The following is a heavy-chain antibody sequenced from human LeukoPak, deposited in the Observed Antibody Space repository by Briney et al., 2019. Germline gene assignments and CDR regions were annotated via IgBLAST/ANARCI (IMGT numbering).Heavy chain of an antibody. V-gene: IGHV4-39*07. CDR3: ARGRSLSTVSFGDAYYYYMDV. J-gene: IGHJ6*03. Sequence: PSETLSLTCTVSGGSISSSSYYWGWIRQPPGKGLEGIGRIYYSGSTYYNPSLKSRVTISVDTSKNQFSLKLSSVTAADTAVYYCARGRSLSTVSFGDAYYYYMDVWGKGTTVTVSS. CDR1: GGSISSSSYY. CDR2: IYYSGST. D-gene: IGHD5/OR15-5a*01.